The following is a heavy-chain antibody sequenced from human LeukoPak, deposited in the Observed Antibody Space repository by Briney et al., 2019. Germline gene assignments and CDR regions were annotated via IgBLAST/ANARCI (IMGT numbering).Heavy chain of an antibody. J-gene: IGHJ5*02. D-gene: IGHD2-2*01. CDR1: GGTFSSYA. Sequence: SVKVSCKASGGTFSSYAISWVRQAPGQGLEWMGGIIPIFGTANYAQKFQGRVTITADESTSTAYMELSSLRSEDTAVYYCARISWLWVATAAAMPDNWFDPWGQGTLVTVSS. CDR2: IIPIFGTA. CDR3: ARISWLWVATAAAMPDNWFDP. V-gene: IGHV1-69*13.